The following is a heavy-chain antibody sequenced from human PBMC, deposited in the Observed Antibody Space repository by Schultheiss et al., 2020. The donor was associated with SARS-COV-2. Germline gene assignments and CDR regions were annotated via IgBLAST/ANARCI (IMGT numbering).Heavy chain of an antibody. Sequence: GGSLRLSCAASGFTFSSYAMSWVRQAPGKGLEWVSGINWNGGSTGYADSVKGRFTISRDNAKNSLYLQMNSLRAEDTAVYYCARADLYGGNSDWGQGTLVTVSS. D-gene: IGHD4-23*01. CDR2: INWNGGST. J-gene: IGHJ4*02. CDR1: GFTFSSYA. CDR3: ARADLYGGNSD. V-gene: IGHV3-20*04.